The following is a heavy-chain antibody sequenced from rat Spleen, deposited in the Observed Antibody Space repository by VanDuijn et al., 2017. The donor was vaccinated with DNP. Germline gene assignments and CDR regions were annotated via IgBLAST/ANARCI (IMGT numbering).Heavy chain of an antibody. CDR1: GFTFSDYY. J-gene: IGHJ4*01. CDR2: ISTSGGST. CDR3: TTDPYYYDGRGYYAMDA. Sequence: EVQLVESGGGLVQPGRSLKLSCAASGFTFSDYYMAWVRQAPTKGLEWVATISTSGGSTYYRDSVKGRFTISRDNAKSTLYLQMDSLRSEDTATYYCTTDPYYYDGRGYYAMDAWGQGTSVTVSS. D-gene: IGHD1-12*02. V-gene: IGHV5-27*01.